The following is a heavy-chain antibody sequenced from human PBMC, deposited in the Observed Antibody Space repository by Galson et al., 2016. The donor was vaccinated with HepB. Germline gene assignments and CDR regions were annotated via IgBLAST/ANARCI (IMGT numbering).Heavy chain of an antibody. CDR3: ARETRWSGYYYYGMDV. CDR1: GGSISSYY. J-gene: IGHJ6*02. D-gene: IGHD4-23*01. V-gene: IGHV4-59*01. CDR2: IYYSGST. Sequence: ETLSLTCTVSGGSISSYYWSWIRQPPGKGLAWIGYIYYSGSTNYNPSLKSRVTISVDTSKNQFSLKLSSVTAADTAVYYCARETRWSGYYYYGMDVWGQGTTVTVSS.